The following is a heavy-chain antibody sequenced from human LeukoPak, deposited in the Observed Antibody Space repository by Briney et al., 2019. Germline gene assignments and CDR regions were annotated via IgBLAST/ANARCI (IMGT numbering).Heavy chain of an antibody. V-gene: IGHV1-24*01. CDR3: AKVPYDNYYYYFVN. J-gene: IGHJ4*02. D-gene: IGHD1-26*01. CDR1: GYTLTELS. CDR2: FDPEDGET. Sequence: GASVKVSCKVSGYTLTELSMHWVRQAPGKGLEWMGGFDPEDGETIYAQKFQGRVTMTEDTSTDTAYMELSSLRADDTALYYCAKVPYDNYYYYFVNWGQGTLVTVSS.